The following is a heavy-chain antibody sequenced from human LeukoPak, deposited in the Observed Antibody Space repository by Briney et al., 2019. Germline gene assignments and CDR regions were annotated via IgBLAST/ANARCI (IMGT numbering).Heavy chain of an antibody. D-gene: IGHD5-24*01. Sequence: PSETLSLTCAVYGGSFSGYYWSWIRRPPGKGLEWIGEINHSGSTNYNPSLKSRVTISVDTSKNQFSLKLSSVTAADTAVYYCARGFRDGYKKFDYWGQGTLVTVSS. V-gene: IGHV4-34*01. CDR3: ARGFRDGYKKFDY. J-gene: IGHJ4*02. CDR2: INHSGST. CDR1: GGSFSGYY.